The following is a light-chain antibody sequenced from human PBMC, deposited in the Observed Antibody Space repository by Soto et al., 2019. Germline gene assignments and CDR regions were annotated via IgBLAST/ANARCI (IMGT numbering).Light chain of an antibody. J-gene: IGKJ4*01. V-gene: IGKV3-15*01. CDR1: HDVTRR. CDR3: QHYTTWPLT. Sequence: EIVMTQSPVTLSLSPGDTATLSCRASHDVTRRLAWYQVKHGRAPRLLIYDASTRATGLPARFSGTGSGTEFPLTSSRLRSEDFEVYYCQHYTTWPLTCGGGTKVEI. CDR2: DAS.